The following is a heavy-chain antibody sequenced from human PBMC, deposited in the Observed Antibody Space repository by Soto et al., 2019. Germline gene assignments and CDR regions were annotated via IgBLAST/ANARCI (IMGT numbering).Heavy chain of an antibody. CDR3: ARGISTTRHYYYYGMDV. Sequence: ASVKVSCKASGYTLTSYYLHWVRQAPGQGPEWMGIINPSGGITNDAQKFQDRVTMTSDTSTSTVYMELSSLRSEDTAVYYCARGISTTRHYYYYGMDVWGQGTTVTVSS. CDR1: GYTLTSYY. CDR2: INPSGGIT. V-gene: IGHV1-46*01. J-gene: IGHJ6*02. D-gene: IGHD2-2*01.